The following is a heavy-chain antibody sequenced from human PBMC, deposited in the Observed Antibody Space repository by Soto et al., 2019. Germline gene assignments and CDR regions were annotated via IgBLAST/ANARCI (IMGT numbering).Heavy chain of an antibody. D-gene: IGHD2-15*01. CDR1: GYSISSDNW. V-gene: IGHV4-28*01. CDR2: IHSGGST. Sequence: QVQLQESGPGLVKPSDTLSLTCVVSGYSISSDNWWGWIRQSPGKGLEWIGYIHSGGSTYYSASLKSRVTRSVDMYKNQFSLKLTDGTAVDMAVYYCWRKPAAKGWFDPWGQGTLVTVSS. CDR3: WRKPAAKGWFDP. J-gene: IGHJ5*02.